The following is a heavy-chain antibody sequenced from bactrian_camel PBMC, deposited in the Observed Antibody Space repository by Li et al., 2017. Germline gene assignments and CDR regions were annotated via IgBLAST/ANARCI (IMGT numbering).Heavy chain of an antibody. Sequence: VQLVESGGGLVQPGGSLRLSCAASGLIFSKAVFTWIRQAPNKGLEWVSGINSRTDDTTVYAESVKGRFTISIDNAKNTLYLQMNSLKSEDTALYYCATGASSFWYWGQGTQVTVS. CDR2: INSRTDDTT. D-gene: IGHD6*01. CDR1: GLIFSKAV. J-gene: IGHJ4*01. CDR3: ATGASSFWY. V-gene: IGHV3S42*01.